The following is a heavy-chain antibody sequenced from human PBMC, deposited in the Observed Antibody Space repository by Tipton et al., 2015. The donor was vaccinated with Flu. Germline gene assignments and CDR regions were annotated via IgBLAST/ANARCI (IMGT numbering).Heavy chain of an antibody. Sequence: GLVKPSETLSLTCAVYGGSFSGYYWSWIRQPPGKGLEWIGEINHSGSTNYNPSLKSRVTISVDTSKNQFSLKLSSVTAADTAVYYCARGEVGATTLGDYWGQGTLVTVSS. CDR3: ARGEVGATTLGDY. CDR2: INHSGST. CDR1: GGSFSGYY. D-gene: IGHD1-26*01. V-gene: IGHV4-34*01. J-gene: IGHJ4*02.